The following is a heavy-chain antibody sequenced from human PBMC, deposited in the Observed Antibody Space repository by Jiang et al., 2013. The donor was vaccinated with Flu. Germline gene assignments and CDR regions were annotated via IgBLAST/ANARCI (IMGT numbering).Heavy chain of an antibody. V-gene: IGHV3-74*01. D-gene: IGHD6-13*01. CDR1: GFTFSSYW. J-gene: IGHJ2*01. CDR3: ARGGYSSSWYGSWHWYFDL. CDR2: INSDGSST. Sequence: RLSCAASGFTFSSYWMHWVRQAPGKGLVWVSRINSDGSSTSYADSVKGRFTISRDNAKNTLYLQMNSLRAEDTAVYYCARGGYSSSWYGSWHWYFDLWGRGTLVTVSS.